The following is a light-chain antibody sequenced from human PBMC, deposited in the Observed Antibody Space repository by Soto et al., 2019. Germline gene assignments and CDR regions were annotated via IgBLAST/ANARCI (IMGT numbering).Light chain of an antibody. CDR3: QQYGSFPVT. CDR1: QSVSSNY. J-gene: IGKJ1*01. Sequence: EVVLTQSPGTLSLSPGERATLSCRASQSVSSNYLGWYQQKPGQAPRLLIYGASSRATGIPDRFSGSGSGTDFILTISRLESEDFAVYYCQQYGSFPVTFGQGTRVEIK. V-gene: IGKV3-20*01. CDR2: GAS.